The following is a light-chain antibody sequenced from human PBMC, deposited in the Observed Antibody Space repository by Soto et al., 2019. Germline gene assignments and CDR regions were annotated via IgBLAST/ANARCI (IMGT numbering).Light chain of an antibody. Sequence: LTQPASVSGSPGQSITISCTGTSSDIGGYKYVSWYQQHPGKAPKLMIYDVSNRPSGVSNRFSGSKSGNTATLTISGLRGEDQAEYYCSSYTGGSTYVFGTGTKVTVL. CDR1: SSDIGGYKY. CDR3: SSYTGGSTYV. V-gene: IGLV2-14*01. J-gene: IGLJ1*01. CDR2: DVS.